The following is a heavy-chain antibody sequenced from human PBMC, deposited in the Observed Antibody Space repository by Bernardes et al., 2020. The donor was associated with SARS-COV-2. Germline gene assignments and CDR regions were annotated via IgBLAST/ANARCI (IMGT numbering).Heavy chain of an antibody. CDR2: IGSAGDK. D-gene: IGHD6-6*01. V-gene: IGHV3-13*01. CDR3: ARGYFSSSGNWYFDL. J-gene: IGHJ2*01. CDR1: GFSFGSYD. Sequence: VGSLSLSCAASGFSFGSYDMHWVRQGTGKGLEWVSSIGSAGDKYYSDSVEGRFTISREDDKNSLFLQMKSLRAGDTAVYYCARGYFSSSGNWYFDLWGRGTLVTVYS.